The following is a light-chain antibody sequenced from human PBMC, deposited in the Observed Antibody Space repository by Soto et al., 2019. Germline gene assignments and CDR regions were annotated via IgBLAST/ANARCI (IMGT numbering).Light chain of an antibody. Sequence: DIQMTQSPSSLSASVGDRVTISCRASQTISTFLNWYQRKPGTAPRLLIYRASSVNSGVPPRFSGSGSGRDFTLTISSLRPEDIATYCCQQSYSSPPWTFGQGTKVDIK. V-gene: IGKV1-39*01. CDR2: RAS. CDR1: QTISTF. CDR3: QQSYSSPPWT. J-gene: IGKJ1*01.